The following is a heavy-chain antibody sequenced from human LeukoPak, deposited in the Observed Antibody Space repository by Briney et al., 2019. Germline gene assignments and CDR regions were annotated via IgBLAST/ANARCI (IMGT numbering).Heavy chain of an antibody. J-gene: IGHJ4*02. CDR3: AGGIAAAVETTKVDY. CDR2: INHSGST. Sequence: PSETLSLTCAVYGGSFSGYYWSWIRQPPGKGLEWIGEINHSGSTNYNPSLKSRVTISVDTSKNQFSLKLSSVTAADTAVYYCAGGIAAAVETTKVDYWGQGTLVTVSS. D-gene: IGHD6-13*01. V-gene: IGHV4-34*01. CDR1: GGSFSGYY.